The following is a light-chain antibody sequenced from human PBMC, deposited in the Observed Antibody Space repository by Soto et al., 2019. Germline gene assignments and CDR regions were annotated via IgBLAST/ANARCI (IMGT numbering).Light chain of an antibody. Sequence: DIQMTQSPSTLSASVGDRVTITCRASESSSRWVAWYQQKPGKAPNLLIYDASSLESGVPSRFSGSGSGTEFTLTISSLQPDDFATYYCQQYSTYSPTFGQGTKVEIK. CDR3: QQYSTYSPT. V-gene: IGKV1-5*01. CDR2: DAS. CDR1: ESSSRW. J-gene: IGKJ1*01.